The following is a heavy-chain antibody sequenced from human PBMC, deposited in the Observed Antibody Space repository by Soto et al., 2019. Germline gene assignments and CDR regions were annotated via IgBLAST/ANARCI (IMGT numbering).Heavy chain of an antibody. D-gene: IGHD6-25*01. CDR1: GYSFTSYW. V-gene: IGHV5-10-1*01. J-gene: IGHJ6*02. CDR2: IDPSDSYT. CDR3: ASQMSGYDEHYSYYYGMDV. Sequence: GESLKISCKGSGYSFTSYWISWVRQMPGKGLEWMGRIDPSDSYTNYSPSFQGHVTISADKSISTAYLQWSSLKASDTAMYYCASQMSGYDEHYSYYYGMDVWGQGTTVTVSS.